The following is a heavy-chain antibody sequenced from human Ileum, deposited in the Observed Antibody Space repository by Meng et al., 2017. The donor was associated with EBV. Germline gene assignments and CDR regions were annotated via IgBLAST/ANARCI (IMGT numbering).Heavy chain of an antibody. CDR3: ARADKVRFDY. J-gene: IGHJ4*02. CDR1: GGSMSSPNW. Sequence: QVQLQLSGPGLLEPSGCLSLPCAVSGGSMSSPNWWSWVLQPPGKGLEWIGEIYHSGSTNYNPALKSRVSISVDKSKNQCSLKLSSVTAADTAVYYCARADKVRFDYWGQGTLVTVSS. V-gene: IGHV4-4*02. CDR2: IYHSGST.